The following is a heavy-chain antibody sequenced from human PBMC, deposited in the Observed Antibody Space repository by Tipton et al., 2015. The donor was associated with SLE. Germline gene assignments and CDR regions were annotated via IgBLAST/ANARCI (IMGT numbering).Heavy chain of an antibody. V-gene: IGHV4-39*01. J-gene: IGHJ4*02. D-gene: IGHD6-19*01. Sequence: TLSLTCTVSGGSISSSNYYWGWVRQPPGKGLEWIGSIHYRGSTYHNPSFRGRVSFSVETSKNQFSLRLTSATAADTALYYCARHAFLSSGALDYWGQGNLVTVSS. CDR3: ARHAFLSSGALDY. CDR2: IHYRGST. CDR1: GGSISSSNYY.